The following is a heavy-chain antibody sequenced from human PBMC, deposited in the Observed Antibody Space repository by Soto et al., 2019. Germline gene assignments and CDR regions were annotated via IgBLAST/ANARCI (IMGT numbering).Heavy chain of an antibody. V-gene: IGHV4-39*02. CDR2: IYYSGST. Sequence: PWKNISLTSTVSGGSISSSSYYWGWIRQPPGKGLEWIGSIYYSGSTYYNPSLKSRVTISVDTSKNQFSLKLSSVTAADTAVYYCARECLDYVWGSYRHYGMAVCGLGTTV. D-gene: IGHD3-16*02. CDR3: ARECLDYVWGSYRHYGMAV. CDR1: GGSISSSSYY. J-gene: IGHJ6*02.